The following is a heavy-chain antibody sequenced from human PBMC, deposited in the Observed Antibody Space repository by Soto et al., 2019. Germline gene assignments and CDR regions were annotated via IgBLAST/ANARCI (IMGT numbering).Heavy chain of an antibody. CDR2: IYHSGST. V-gene: IGHV4-4*02. CDR1: SGSISSSNW. Sequence: PSETLSITCAVSSGSISSSNWWSWVRQPPGKGLEWIGEIYHSGSTNYNPSLKSRVTISVDKSKNQFSLKLSSVTAADTAVYYCARGLLWFGEPLSWLDPWGQGTLVTVSS. CDR3: ARGLLWFGEPLSWLDP. J-gene: IGHJ5*02. D-gene: IGHD3-10*01.